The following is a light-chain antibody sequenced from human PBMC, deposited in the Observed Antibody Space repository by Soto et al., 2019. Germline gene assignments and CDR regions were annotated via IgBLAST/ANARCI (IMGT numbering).Light chain of an antibody. CDR2: SNN. CDR3: AAWDASLGGFYV. J-gene: IGLJ1*01. CDR1: RSSIGSNT. Sequence: QSVLTQPPSVSGTPGQRVTISCSGSRSSIGSNTVNWYQHLPGSAPKLLIYSNNHRPSGVPDRFSASKAGASASLAISGLQSEDEGDYYCAAWDASLGGFYVFGSGTKVTDL. V-gene: IGLV1-44*01.